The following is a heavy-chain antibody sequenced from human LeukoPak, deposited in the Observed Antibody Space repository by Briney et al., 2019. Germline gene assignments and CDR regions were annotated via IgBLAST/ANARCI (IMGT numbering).Heavy chain of an antibody. CDR1: GFTFSSYG. J-gene: IGHJ4*02. CDR3: ARWGTTTN. V-gene: IGHV3-48*01. D-gene: IGHD1-26*01. Sequence: GGSLRLSCAASGFTFSSYGMNWVRQAPGKGLEWISYISTSSSTIYYADSVKGRFTISRDNAKNSLYLQMNSLRADDTAVYYCARWGTTTNWGQGTLVTVSS. CDR2: ISTSSSTI.